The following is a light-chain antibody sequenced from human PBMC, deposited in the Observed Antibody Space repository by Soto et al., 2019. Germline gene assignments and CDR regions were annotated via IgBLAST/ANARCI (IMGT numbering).Light chain of an antibody. CDR2: KAS. J-gene: IGKJ1*01. CDR3: QQYNDWRT. CDR1: QTISSW. V-gene: IGKV1-5*03. Sequence: DIQMTQSPSTLSGSVGDRVTITCRASQTISSWSAWYQQNPEKARKLLIYKASTLKSGVPSRFSGSGSGTEFTITISSLQAEDFAVYYCQQYNDWRTFGQGTKVDI.